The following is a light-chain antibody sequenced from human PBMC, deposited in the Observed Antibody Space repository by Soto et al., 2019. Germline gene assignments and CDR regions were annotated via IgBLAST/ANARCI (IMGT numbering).Light chain of an antibody. CDR1: SSDVGGYNY. CDR2: EVS. CDR3: SSYTSSSISHYV. Sequence: QSVLTQPASVSGSPGQSITISCTGTSSDVGGYNYVSWYQQHPGKAPKLMIYEVSNRPSGVSNRFSGSKSGNTASLTISGLQAEDEADYYCSSYTSSSISHYVFGTGTKVTVL. V-gene: IGLV2-14*01. J-gene: IGLJ1*01.